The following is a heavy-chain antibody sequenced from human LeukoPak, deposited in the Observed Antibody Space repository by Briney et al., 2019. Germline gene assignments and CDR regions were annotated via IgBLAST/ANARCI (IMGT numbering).Heavy chain of an antibody. CDR3: ARAYYDYVWGSYDFDY. J-gene: IGHJ4*02. Sequence: ASVKVSCKASGYTFTDYYIHWIRQAPGQGLQWVGWINPNTGGTNYAQKFQGRVTMTRDTSITTVYMELSRLRSDDTAVYYCARAYYDYVWGSYDFDYWGQGTLVTVSS. V-gene: IGHV1-2*02. D-gene: IGHD3-16*01. CDR2: INPNTGGT. CDR1: GYTFTDYY.